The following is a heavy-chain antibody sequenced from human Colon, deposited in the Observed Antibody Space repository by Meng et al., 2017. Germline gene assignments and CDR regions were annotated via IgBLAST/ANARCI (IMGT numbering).Heavy chain of an antibody. Sequence: GESLKISCAASGFTFTNYALQWVRQAPGKGLEWVAATSFDGNKEYYADSVRGRFSISRDNSKNTLFLQMNSLRPEDTGVYYCARDSDYYGSGSYHSRVDYWGQGTLVTVSS. CDR2: TSFDGNKE. CDR1: GFTFTNYA. CDR3: ARDSDYYGSGSYHSRVDY. D-gene: IGHD3-10*01. V-gene: IGHV3-30*04. J-gene: IGHJ4*02.